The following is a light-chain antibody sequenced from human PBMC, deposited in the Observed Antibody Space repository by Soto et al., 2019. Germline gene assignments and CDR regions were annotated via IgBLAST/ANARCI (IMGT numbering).Light chain of an antibody. CDR1: QSVNRN. CDR3: QQYNIWHPEVT. V-gene: IGKV3-15*01. CDR2: GAS. Sequence: EKVMTQSPATLSVSPGESATLSCRASQSVNRNLAWYQQKPGQTPRLLIYGASTRAAGVPVRFSGSGSGTDFNLTISSLQSEDFAIYYCQQYNIWHPEVTVGPGTKVDSK. J-gene: IGKJ3*01.